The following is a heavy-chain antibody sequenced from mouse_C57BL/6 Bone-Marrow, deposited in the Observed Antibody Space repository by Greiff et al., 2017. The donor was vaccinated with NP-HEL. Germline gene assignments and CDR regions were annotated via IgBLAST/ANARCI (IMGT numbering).Heavy chain of an antibody. D-gene: IGHD1-1*01. CDR2: INPSSGYT. Sequence: VQLQQSGAELARPGASVKMSCTASGFTFTSYSMHWVKQRPGQGLEWIGYINPSSGYTKYTQKLQDKATLTADKSSSTAYMQLSSLTSEDSAVYYCARYSYYGGSSFDYGGRGKALTVTS. V-gene: IGHV1-4*01. J-gene: IGHJ2*01. CDR3: ARYSYYGGSSFDY. CDR1: GFTFTSYS.